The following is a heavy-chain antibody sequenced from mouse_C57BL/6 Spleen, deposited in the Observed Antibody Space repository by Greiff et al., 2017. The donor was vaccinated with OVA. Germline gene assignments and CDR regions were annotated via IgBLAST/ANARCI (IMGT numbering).Heavy chain of an antibody. V-gene: IGHV1-69*01. J-gene: IGHJ4*01. CDR2: IDPSDSYT. D-gene: IGHD3-1*01. CDR3: ARGRDVNAMDY. CDR1: GYTFTSYW. Sequence: QVQLQQSGAELVMPGASVKLSCKASGYTFTSYWMHWVKQRPGQGLEWIGEIDPSDSYTNYNQKFKGKSTLTVDKSSSTAYMQLSSLTSEYSAVYYCARGRDVNAMDYWGQGTSVTVSS.